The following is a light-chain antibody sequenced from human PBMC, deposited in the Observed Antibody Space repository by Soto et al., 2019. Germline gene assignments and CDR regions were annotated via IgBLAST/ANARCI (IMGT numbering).Light chain of an antibody. V-gene: IGKV1-39*01. Sequence: DIQMTQSPSSLAASVGDRVTITCRASQNIRNYLNWYQQKPGKAPKFLIYAASTLQSGVPSRFSGGGSGTDFTLTISSLQPEDCATYYCQQSYTTPRWTFGQGTKVEIK. CDR3: QQSYTTPRWT. CDR2: AAS. CDR1: QNIRNY. J-gene: IGKJ1*01.